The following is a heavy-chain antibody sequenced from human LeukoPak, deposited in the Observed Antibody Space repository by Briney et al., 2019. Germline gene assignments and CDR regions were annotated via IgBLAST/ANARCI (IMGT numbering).Heavy chain of an antibody. CDR3: AELGITMIGGV. J-gene: IGHJ6*04. V-gene: IGHV3-48*03. CDR1: GFTFSSYE. Sequence: GGFLRLSCAASGFTFSSYEMNWVRQAPGKGLEWVSYISSSGSTIYYADSVKGRFTISRDNAKNSLYLQINSLRAEDTAVYYCAELGITMIGGVWGKGTTVTISS. D-gene: IGHD3-10*02. CDR2: ISSSGSTI.